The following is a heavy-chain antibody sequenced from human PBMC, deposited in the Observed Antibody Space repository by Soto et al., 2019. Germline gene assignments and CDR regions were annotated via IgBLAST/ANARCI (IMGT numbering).Heavy chain of an antibody. CDR2: ISSSSSYI. CDR1: GFTFSSYS. Sequence: GGSLRLSCAASGFTFSSYSMNWVRQAPGKGLEWVSSISSSSSYIYYADSVKGRFTISRDNAKNSLYLQMNSLRAEDTAVYYCAREGSYGDYVGAFDIWGQGTMVTVS. D-gene: IGHD4-17*01. J-gene: IGHJ3*02. V-gene: IGHV3-21*01. CDR3: AREGSYGDYVGAFDI.